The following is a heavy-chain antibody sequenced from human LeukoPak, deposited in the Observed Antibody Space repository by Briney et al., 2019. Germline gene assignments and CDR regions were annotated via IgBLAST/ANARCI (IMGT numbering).Heavy chain of an antibody. CDR2: ISSSNGYI. Sequence: GGSLRLSCAASGFTFNGYSMNWVRQAPGKGLEWVSSISSSNGYIYYADSARGRSTISRDSAKNSLYLQMNSLSAEDTAVYYCARAPYYGSGSYYFFYFDFWGQGTLVTVSS. D-gene: IGHD3-10*01. V-gene: IGHV3-21*01. CDR1: GFTFNGYS. J-gene: IGHJ4*02. CDR3: ARAPYYGSGSYYFFYFDF.